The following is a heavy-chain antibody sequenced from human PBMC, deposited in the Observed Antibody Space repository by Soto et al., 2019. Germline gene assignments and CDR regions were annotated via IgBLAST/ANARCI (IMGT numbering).Heavy chain of an antibody. CDR3: ALRYFDY. Sequence: EVQLVESGGGLVQPGGSLRLSCAASGFTFSSYSMNWVRQAPGKGLERVSYISSSSSTIYYADSVKGRFTISRDNAKNSLYLQMNRLRAEDPAVYYCALRYFDYWGQGTLVTVSS. J-gene: IGHJ4*02. D-gene: IGHD3-9*01. V-gene: IGHV3-48*01. CDR2: ISSSSSTI. CDR1: GFTFSSYS.